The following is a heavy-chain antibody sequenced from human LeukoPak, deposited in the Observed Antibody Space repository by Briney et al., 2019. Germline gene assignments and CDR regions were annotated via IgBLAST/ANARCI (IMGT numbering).Heavy chain of an antibody. CDR1: GGSFSVYY. CDR2: VYYTGST. Sequence: PSETLSLTCAVYGGSFSVYYWSWIRQPPGRGLEWIGYVYYTGSTDYNPSLKSRVTISLDTSKNQFSLKLRSVTAADTAVYYCATHTGTYHSFDSWGQGTLVTVSS. CDR3: ATHTGTYHSFDS. D-gene: IGHD1-26*01. J-gene: IGHJ4*02. V-gene: IGHV4-59*08.